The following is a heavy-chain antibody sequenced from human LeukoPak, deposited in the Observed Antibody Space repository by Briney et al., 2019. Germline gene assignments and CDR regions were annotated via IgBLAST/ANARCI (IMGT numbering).Heavy chain of an antibody. V-gene: IGHV3-21*01. Sequence: GGSLRLSCAASGFTFSSYSMNWVRQAPGKGLEWVSSISSSSSYIYYADSVKGRFTISRDNAKNSLYLQMNSLRAEDTAVYYCARDRYDFWSGYYPHGSFDIWGQGTMVTVSS. CDR2: ISSSSSYI. CDR1: GFTFSSYS. J-gene: IGHJ3*02. D-gene: IGHD3-3*01. CDR3: ARDRYDFWSGYYPHGSFDI.